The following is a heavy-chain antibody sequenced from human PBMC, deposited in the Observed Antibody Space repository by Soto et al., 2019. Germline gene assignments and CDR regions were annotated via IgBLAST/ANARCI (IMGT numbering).Heavy chain of an antibody. D-gene: IGHD5-18*01. J-gene: IGHJ6*02. Sequence: PSETLSLTCTVSGGSLSTSNYYWGWVRQPPGKGLDWIGNIYYSRTTYYNTAHKSRVTISVDTSKNQFSLKLSSVTAADTAMYNCPREGLWNYYYYGIDVWGQGTGVTVSS. V-gene: IGHV4-39*02. CDR3: PREGLWNYYYYGIDV. CDR2: IYYSRTT. CDR1: GGSLSTSNYY.